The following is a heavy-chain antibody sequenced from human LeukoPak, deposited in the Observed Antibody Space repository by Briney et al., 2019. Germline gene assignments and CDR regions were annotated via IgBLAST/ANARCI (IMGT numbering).Heavy chain of an antibody. V-gene: IGHV4-39*01. J-gene: IGHJ4*02. Sequence: SETLSLTCTVSGGPISSSSYYWGWIRQPPGKGLEWIGTIYYSGSTYYNPSLKSRVNISVDTSKNQFSLKLSSVTAADTAVYYCARQGSGNYLSPVNYWGQGTLVTVSS. CDR1: GGPISSSSYY. CDR3: ARQGSGNYLSPVNY. D-gene: IGHD1-26*01. CDR2: IYYSGST.